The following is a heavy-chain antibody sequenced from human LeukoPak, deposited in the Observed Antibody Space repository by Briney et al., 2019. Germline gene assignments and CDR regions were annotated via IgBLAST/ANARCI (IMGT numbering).Heavy chain of an antibody. Sequence: GGSLRLSCAASGFTFSDFWMSWVRQAPGEGLEWVANIKQDGNEKYYVDSVKGQFTISRDNAKNSLYLQMNSLRAEDSAVYYCARGSAYSHWGQGTLVTVSS. CDR3: ARGSAYSH. V-gene: IGHV3-7*01. CDR1: GFTFSDFW. D-gene: IGHD3-22*01. J-gene: IGHJ4*02. CDR2: IKQDGNEK.